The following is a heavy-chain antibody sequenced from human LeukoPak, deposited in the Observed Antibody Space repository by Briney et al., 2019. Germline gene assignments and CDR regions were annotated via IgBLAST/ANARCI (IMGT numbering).Heavy chain of an antibody. CDR1: GSPFTTYW. CDR3: ARLRKGSVTTC. D-gene: IGHD4-17*01. Sequence: GEPLNISFQRPGSPFTTYWIGWARRLHGKGLEWLRIIYPVDSDTRYSPSFQGQVTISAAKSITTASLQWTSRKASAPAMYSCARLRKGSVTTCWGQGTLVTVSS. V-gene: IGHV5-51*01. J-gene: IGHJ4*02. CDR2: IYPVDSDT.